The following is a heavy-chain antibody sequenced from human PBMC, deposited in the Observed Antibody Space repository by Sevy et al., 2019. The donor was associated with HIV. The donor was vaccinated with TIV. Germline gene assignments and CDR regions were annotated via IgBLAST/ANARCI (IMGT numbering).Heavy chain of an antibody. CDR3: ARWGGSYYVGSNAFDI. D-gene: IGHD1-26*01. CDR1: GFTFSSYW. CDR2: IKQDGSEK. J-gene: IGHJ3*02. V-gene: IGHV3-7*01. Sequence: GGSLRLSCAASGFTFSSYWMSWVRQAPGKGLEWVANIKQDGSEKYYVDSVKGRFTTSRDNAKNSLYLQMNSLRAEDTAVYYCARWGGSYYVGSNAFDIWGQGTMVTVSS.